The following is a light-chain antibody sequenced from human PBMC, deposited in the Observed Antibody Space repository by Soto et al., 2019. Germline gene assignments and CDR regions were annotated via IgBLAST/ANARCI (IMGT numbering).Light chain of an antibody. CDR2: DAS. V-gene: IGKV3-11*01. J-gene: IGKJ4*01. Sequence: EVVLTQSPATLSLSPGERATLSCRASQSVDSSLAWYQQKPGQAPRLLIYDASNRATGIPARFSGSGSGTDFTLTISSLEPEDFAVYFCQQRSNWPRLTFGGGPKVEIK. CDR1: QSVDSS. CDR3: QQRSNWPRLT.